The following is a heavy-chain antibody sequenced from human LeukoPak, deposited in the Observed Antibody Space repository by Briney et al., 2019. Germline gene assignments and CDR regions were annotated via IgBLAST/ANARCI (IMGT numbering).Heavy chain of an antibody. CDR3: AKDGNYGDYVREYYFDY. CDR1: GFTVSSNY. Sequence: PGGSLRLSCAAPGFTVSSNYMSWVRQAPGKGLEWVSVIYSGGSTYYADSVKGRFTISRDNSKNTLYLQMNSLRAEDTAVYYCAKDGNYGDYVREYYFDYWGQGTLVTVSS. D-gene: IGHD4-17*01. V-gene: IGHV3-53*01. CDR2: IYSGGST. J-gene: IGHJ4*02.